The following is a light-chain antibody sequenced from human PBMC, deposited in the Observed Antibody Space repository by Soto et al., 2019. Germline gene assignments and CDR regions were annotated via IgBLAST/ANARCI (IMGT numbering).Light chain of an antibody. CDR3: QQYGSSPYT. CDR2: GAS. CDR1: QSVSSSY. Sequence: EIVLTQSPGTLSLSPGERATLSCRASQSVSSSYLAWYQQKPGQAPRLLIYGASSRATGIPDRFSVSGYGTDFTLTISRLEPEDFEVYYCQQYGSSPYTFGQGTKLEIK. J-gene: IGKJ2*01. V-gene: IGKV3-20*01.